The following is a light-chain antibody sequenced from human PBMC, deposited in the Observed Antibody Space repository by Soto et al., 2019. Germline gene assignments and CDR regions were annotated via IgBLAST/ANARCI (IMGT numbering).Light chain of an antibody. CDR1: QRISNSY. CDR3: QQTYDTPLT. J-gene: IGKJ4*01. Sequence: EIVLTQSPGTLSLSPGERATLSCRASQRISNSYLAWYQQKPGQAPRLLLYDASSRATGIPDRVSGSGSGTDFTLTISRLEPEDFATYYCQQTYDTPLTFGGGTTVEIK. CDR2: DAS. V-gene: IGKV3-20*01.